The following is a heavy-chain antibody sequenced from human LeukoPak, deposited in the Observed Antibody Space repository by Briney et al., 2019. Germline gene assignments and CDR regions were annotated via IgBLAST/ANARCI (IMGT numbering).Heavy chain of an antibody. D-gene: IGHD2/OR15-2a*01. CDR3: ASGLLRFDY. Sequence: SETLSLTCTVSGGSISSYYWSWIRQPPGKGLEWIGHIYYSGSTNYNPSLKSRVAISVDTSKNQFSLELSSVTAADTAVYYCASGLLRFDYWGQGTLVTVSS. CDR1: GGSISSYY. V-gene: IGHV4-59*01. J-gene: IGHJ4*02. CDR2: IYYSGST.